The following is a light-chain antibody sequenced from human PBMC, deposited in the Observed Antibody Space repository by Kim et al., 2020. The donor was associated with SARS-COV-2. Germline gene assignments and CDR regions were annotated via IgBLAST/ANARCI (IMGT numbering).Light chain of an antibody. J-gene: IGLJ3*02. Sequence: QSALTQPASVSGSPGQTITISCTGTSSDVGGYNYVSWYQQHPGKVPKLMIYDVSRRPSGVSNRFSGPKSGKTASLTISGLQTEDEADYYCSSYTSSSTLVFGGGTQLTVL. CDR2: DVS. CDR1: SSDVGGYNY. CDR3: SSYTSSSTLV. V-gene: IGLV2-14*03.